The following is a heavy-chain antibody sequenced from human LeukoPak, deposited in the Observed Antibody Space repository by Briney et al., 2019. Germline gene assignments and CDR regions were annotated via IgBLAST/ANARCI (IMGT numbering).Heavy chain of an antibody. CDR2: IYYSGNT. J-gene: IGHJ4*02. CDR1: GGSISNSSYY. V-gene: IGHV4-39*07. Sequence: SETLSLTCTVSGGSISNSSYYWGWIRQPPGKGLDWFGSIYYSGNTYYNPSLMSRVTISVDTSKNQFSLRLSSVTAADTAVYYCARAATIWNPRSWGQGTLITVSS. D-gene: IGHD5-12*01. CDR3: ARAATIWNPRS.